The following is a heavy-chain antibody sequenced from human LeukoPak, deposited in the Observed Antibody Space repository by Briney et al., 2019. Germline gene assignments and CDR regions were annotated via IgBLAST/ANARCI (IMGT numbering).Heavy chain of an antibody. V-gene: IGHV3-23*01. CDR1: GFTFSSYA. CDR3: AKYASGYFDDAFDI. J-gene: IGHJ3*02. Sequence: GGCLRLSYAASGFTFSSYAMSWVRQAPGKGLEWVSSISGSGGSTYYADSVTGRFTISRDNSKNTMYLQMNSLRAEDTAVYYCAKYASGYFDDAFDIWGQGTMVTVSS. CDR2: ISGSGGST. D-gene: IGHD3-22*01.